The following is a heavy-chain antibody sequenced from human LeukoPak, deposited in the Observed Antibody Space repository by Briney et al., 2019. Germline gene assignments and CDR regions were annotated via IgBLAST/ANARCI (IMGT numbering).Heavy chain of an antibody. J-gene: IGHJ3*02. V-gene: IGHV4-59*01. CDR2: IYYSGST. D-gene: IGHD5-24*01. CDR3: ARDSRDGYINPDAFDI. Sequence: SETLSLTRTVSGGSISSYYWSWIRQPPGKGLEWIGYIYYSGSTNYNPSLKSRVTISVDTSKNQFSLKLSSVTAADTAVYYCARDSRDGYINPDAFDIWGQGTMVTVSS. CDR1: GGSISSYY.